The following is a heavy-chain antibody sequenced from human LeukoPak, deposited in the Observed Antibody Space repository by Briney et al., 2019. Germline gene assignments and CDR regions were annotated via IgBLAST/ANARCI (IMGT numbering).Heavy chain of an antibody. CDR3: ARGLRYSERGYYYGMDV. J-gene: IGHJ6*04. Sequence: GASVKVSCKASGGAFSSYAISWVRQAPGQGLEWMGGIIPIFGTANYAQKFQGRVTITADESTSTAYMELSSLRSEDTAVYYCARGLRYSERGYYYGMDVWGKGTTVTVSS. CDR2: IIPIFGTA. CDR1: GGAFSSYA. D-gene: IGHD3-9*01. V-gene: IGHV1-69*01.